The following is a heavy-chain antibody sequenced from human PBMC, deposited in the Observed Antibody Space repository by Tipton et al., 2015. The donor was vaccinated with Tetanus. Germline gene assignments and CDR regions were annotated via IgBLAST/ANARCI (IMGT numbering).Heavy chain of an antibody. Sequence: TLSLTCAVSGGSISSGGYSWSWIRQPPGKGLEWIGYIYHSGSTYYNPSLKSRVTISVDRSKNQFSLKLSSVTAADTAVYYCARGTSPITMVRGVIIDWGQGTLVTVSS. J-gene: IGHJ4*02. CDR3: ARGTSPITMVRGVIID. CDR1: GGSISSGGYS. V-gene: IGHV4-30-2*01. CDR2: IYHSGST. D-gene: IGHD3-10*01.